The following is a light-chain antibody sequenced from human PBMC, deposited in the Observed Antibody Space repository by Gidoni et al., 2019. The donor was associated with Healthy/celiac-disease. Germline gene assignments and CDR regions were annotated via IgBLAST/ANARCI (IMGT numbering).Light chain of an antibody. V-gene: IGKV3-15*01. CDR2: AAS. CDR3: QQYNKWPPWT. J-gene: IGKJ1*01. CDR1: QSVRSN. Sequence: EIVMTQSPATLSVSPGERATLSCRASQSVRSNLAWYQQKPGQAPRLLIYAASTRATGIPARFSGRGSGTEFTLTISSLQSEDFAVYYCQQYNKWPPWTFGQGTKVEIK.